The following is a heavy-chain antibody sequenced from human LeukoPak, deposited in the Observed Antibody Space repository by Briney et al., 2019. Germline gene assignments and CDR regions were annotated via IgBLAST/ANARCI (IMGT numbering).Heavy chain of an antibody. Sequence: SETLSLTCPVSGGSISSYYWSWIRQPPGKGLEWIGYLYYSGSTYYNPSLKSRVAISLDTSKNQFSLKLSSVTAADTAVYYCARYVWGSYPTFEDYWGQGTLVTVSS. V-gene: IGHV4-59*01. CDR2: LYYSGST. D-gene: IGHD3-16*02. CDR1: GGSISSYY. CDR3: ARYVWGSYPTFEDY. J-gene: IGHJ4*02.